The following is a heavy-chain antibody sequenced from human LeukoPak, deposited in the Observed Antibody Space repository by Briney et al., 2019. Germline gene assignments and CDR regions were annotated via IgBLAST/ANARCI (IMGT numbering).Heavy chain of an antibody. J-gene: IGHJ4*02. CDR2: ISSSSNYI. CDR1: GFTFSSYS. Sequence: GGSLRLSCAASGFTFSSYSMNWVRQAPGKGLEWVSFISSSSNYIYYADSVKGRFTISRDNAKNSLYLQMNSLRAEDTAVYYCARAAGSGYYRHFDYWGQGTLVTVSS. V-gene: IGHV3-21*01. D-gene: IGHD3-3*01. CDR3: ARAAGSGYYRHFDY.